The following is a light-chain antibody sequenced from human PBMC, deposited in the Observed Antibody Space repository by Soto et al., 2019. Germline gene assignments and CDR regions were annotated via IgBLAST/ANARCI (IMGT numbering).Light chain of an antibody. CDR1: QSLLHTDGKAY. V-gene: IGKV2D-29*01. CDR2: EGS. J-gene: IGKJ4*01. Sequence: DIVMTQTPLSLSVTPGQPASISCKSSQSLLHTDGKAYLFWFLQKPGQPPQPLIYEGSNRFAGVPDRFSGSGSVTDFTLRVSRVEAEDVGLYYCMQSIQFPLTFGGGTKVEI. CDR3: MQSIQFPLT.